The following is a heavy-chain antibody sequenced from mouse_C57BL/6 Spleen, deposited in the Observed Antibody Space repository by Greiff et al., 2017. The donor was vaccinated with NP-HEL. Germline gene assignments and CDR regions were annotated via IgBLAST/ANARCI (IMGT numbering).Heavy chain of an antibody. CDR1: GYTFTDYY. D-gene: IGHD1-1*01. V-gene: IGHV1-75*01. CDR3: SNYGTFAY. CDR2: IFPGSGST. J-gene: IGHJ3*01. Sequence: VQRVESGPELVKPGASVKISCKASGYTFTDYYINWVKQRPGQGLEWIRWIFPGSGSTCYNEKFMGKATLTVDKSSRTADRLRSSLTSEDSAVYFCSNYGTFAYGGPGTLATVSA.